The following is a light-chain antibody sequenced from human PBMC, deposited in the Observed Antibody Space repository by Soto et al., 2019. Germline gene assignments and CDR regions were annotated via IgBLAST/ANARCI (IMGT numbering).Light chain of an antibody. J-gene: IGKJ4*01. CDR3: QQDNNWPLT. Sequence: EIVMTQSPATLSVSPGETVTVSCRATQDITKHLAWYHQKPGQSPQLLIYAASTLASGLPARFSGSGSGVEFTLTIYSLQSEDVGLYFCQQDNNWPLTFGGGTRV. CDR1: QDITKH. V-gene: IGKV3-15*01. CDR2: AAS.